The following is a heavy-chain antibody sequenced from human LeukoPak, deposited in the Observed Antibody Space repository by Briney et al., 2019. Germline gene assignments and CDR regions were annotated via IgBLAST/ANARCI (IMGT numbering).Heavy chain of an antibody. J-gene: IGHJ4*02. CDR3: ARDPGHSNYINDY. D-gene: IGHD4-11*01. CDR2: ISTDGTNT. CDR1: GFTFSSYW. V-gene: IGHV3-74*01. Sequence: GGSLRLSCAASGFTFSSYWMHWVRQTPGKGLEWVSRISTDGTNTNYADSVKGRFTISRDNAKNTLYLQMTSLRAEDTAVYFCARDPGHSNYINDYWGQGTLVTVSS.